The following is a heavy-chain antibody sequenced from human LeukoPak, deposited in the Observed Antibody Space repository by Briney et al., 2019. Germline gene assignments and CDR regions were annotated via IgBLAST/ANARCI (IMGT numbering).Heavy chain of an antibody. Sequence: ETLSLTCAVYGGSFSAYYWSWIRQPPGKGLEWVSVIYSDGSTFYADSVKGRFSISRDISKNTLYLQMNSLRVEDTAVYYCTTDFRYGADWGQGTLVSVSS. V-gene: IGHV3-53*01. CDR2: IYSDGST. CDR1: GGSFSAYY. D-gene: IGHD4-17*01. CDR3: TTDFRYGAD. J-gene: IGHJ4*02.